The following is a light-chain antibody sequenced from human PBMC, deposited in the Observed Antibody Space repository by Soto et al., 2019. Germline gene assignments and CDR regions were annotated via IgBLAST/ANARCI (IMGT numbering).Light chain of an antibody. CDR3: QQYYHSPRT. CDR2: GSS. V-gene: IGKV3-20*01. J-gene: IGKJ1*01. Sequence: EIVLTQFPGTLSLSPGERATISCRASQRVSSRYFAWFQQRPGQVPGLLIFGSSSRAPGIPDRFSGSGSGTDFTLTISRLEPEDFGVYYCQQYYHSPRTFGQGTKVDI. CDR1: QRVSSRY.